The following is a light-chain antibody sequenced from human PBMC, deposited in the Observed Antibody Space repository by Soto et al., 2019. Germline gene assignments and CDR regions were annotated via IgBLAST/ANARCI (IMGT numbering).Light chain of an antibody. J-gene: IGLJ3*02. CDR2: SSN. CDR3: AAWDDRLNGGV. CDR1: NSNIGINP. V-gene: IGLV1-44*01. Sequence: QSVLTQPSSASGTPGQRVPISCSGSNSNIGINPVNWYQQLPGTAPKLLIFSSNQRPSGVPDRFSGSKSGASASLAISGLQSEDEADYYCAAWDDRLNGGVFGGGTKLTVL.